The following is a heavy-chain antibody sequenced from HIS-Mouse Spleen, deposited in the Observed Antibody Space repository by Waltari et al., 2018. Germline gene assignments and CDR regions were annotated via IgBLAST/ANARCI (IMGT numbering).Heavy chain of an antibody. Sequence: EVQLVESGGGLVQPGGSLRLSCAASGFTFSSYWMHWVRQAPGKGLVGVSGINSDGSSTSYADSVKGRFTISRDNAKNTLYLQMNSLRAEDTAVYYCAREDYYDSSGYYLFDYWGQGTLVTVSS. CDR1: GFTFSSYW. V-gene: IGHV3-74*01. CDR2: INSDGSST. J-gene: IGHJ4*02. CDR3: AREDYYDSSGYYLFDY. D-gene: IGHD3-22*01.